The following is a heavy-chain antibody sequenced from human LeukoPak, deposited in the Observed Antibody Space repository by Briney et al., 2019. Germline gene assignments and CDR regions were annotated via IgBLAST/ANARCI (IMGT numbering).Heavy chain of an antibody. Sequence: PGGSLRLSCAASGFTFSSYSMNWVRQAPGKGLEWLSYISSNSSIYYADSVKGRFTISRDNAKNSLYLQMNSLRGEDTAVYYCARVAYCSRTSCYGLYFDYWGQGTLVTVSS. D-gene: IGHD2-2*01. J-gene: IGHJ4*02. V-gene: IGHV3-48*04. CDR2: ISSNSSI. CDR1: GFTFSSYS. CDR3: ARVAYCSRTSCYGLYFDY.